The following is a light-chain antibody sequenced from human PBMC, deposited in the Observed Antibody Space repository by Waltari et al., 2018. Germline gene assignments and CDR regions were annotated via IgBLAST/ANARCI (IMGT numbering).Light chain of an antibody. J-gene: IGKJ3*01. CDR1: QDISNY. CDR2: DAS. Sequence: DIQMTQPSSSLSASAGHRATITCQARQDISNYLNWYQQKPGKAPKLLIYDASNLETGVPSRFSGSGSGTDFTFTISSLQPEDIATYYCQQYDNLPRTFGPGTKVDIK. CDR3: QQYDNLPRT. V-gene: IGKV1-33*01.